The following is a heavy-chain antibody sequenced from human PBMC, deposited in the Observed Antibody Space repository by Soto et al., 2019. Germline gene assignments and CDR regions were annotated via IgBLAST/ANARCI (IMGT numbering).Heavy chain of an antibody. CDR3: GRWFQHNYGSSGYRGYYSYGTDV. CDR2: IYHSGRT. Sequence: ETLPLTCAVSCGSISRSNWSSWVRQPPGKGLEWIGEIYHSGRTNCNPSLNSRVTISVDESKNQFSLKLSSVTAADTSVYCFGRWFQHNYGSSGYRGYYSYGTDVSVQGPTVPVSS. V-gene: IGHV4-4*01. D-gene: IGHD3-22*01. J-gene: IGHJ6*02. CDR1: CGSISRSNW.